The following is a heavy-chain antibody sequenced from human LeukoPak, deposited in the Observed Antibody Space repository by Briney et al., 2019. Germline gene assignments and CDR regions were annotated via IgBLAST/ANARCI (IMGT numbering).Heavy chain of an antibody. CDR2: INHSGST. Sequence: SETLSLTCAVYGGSFSGYDWRWIRQPPGKGLKWIGEINHSGSTNYNPSVKRRVTISVDTSKNQFSLKLSSVTAADTAVYYCARAGRFTAAAGYWGQGTLVTVSS. J-gene: IGHJ4*02. CDR1: GGSFSGYD. D-gene: IGHD6-13*01. V-gene: IGHV4-34*01. CDR3: ARAGRFTAAAGY.